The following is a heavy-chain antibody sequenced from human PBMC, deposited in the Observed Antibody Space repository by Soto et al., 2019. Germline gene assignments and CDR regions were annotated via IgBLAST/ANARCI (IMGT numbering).Heavy chain of an antibody. CDR3: ARHFVAVVIKGWGY. CDR2: TYYNGNA. CDR1: GGSIDRSNYY. V-gene: IGHV4-39*01. Sequence: SETLSLTCNVSGGSIDRSNYYWDWLLQPPGKGLEWIGTTYYNGNAYYNPSLKSRVSMSVDTSKNQFSLKLVSVTAADTAVYYCARHFVAVVIKGWGYWGQGTLVTVS. J-gene: IGHJ4*02. D-gene: IGHD3-10*01.